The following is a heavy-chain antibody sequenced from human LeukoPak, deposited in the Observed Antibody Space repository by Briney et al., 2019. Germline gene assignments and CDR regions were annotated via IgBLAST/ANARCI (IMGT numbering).Heavy chain of an antibody. D-gene: IGHD3-22*01. J-gene: IGHJ4*02. CDR3: ARSDSSSEAYFDY. V-gene: IGHV1-2*02. Sequence: ASAKVSCKASGYTFTGYYIHWLRQAPGQGLEWMGWINPNSGDTSYADKFQGRVTMTRDMFISTAYMELSRLRSDDTAVYYCARSDSSSEAYFDYWGQATLVTVSS. CDR2: INPNSGDT. CDR1: GYTFTGYY.